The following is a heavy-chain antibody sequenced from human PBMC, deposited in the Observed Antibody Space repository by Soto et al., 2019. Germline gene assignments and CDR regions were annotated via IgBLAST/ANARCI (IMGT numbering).Heavy chain of an antibody. CDR2: IYWDDDK. V-gene: IGHV2-5*02. CDR3: AHLGGIAVAGAYYFDY. D-gene: IGHD6-19*01. Sequence: SGPTLVKPTQTLTLTCTFSGFSLSTSGVGVGWIRQPPGKALEWLALIYWDDDKRYSPSLKSRLTIPKDTSKNQVVLTMTNMDPVDTATYYCAHLGGIAVAGAYYFDYWGQGTLVTVSS. J-gene: IGHJ4*02. CDR1: GFSLSTSGVG.